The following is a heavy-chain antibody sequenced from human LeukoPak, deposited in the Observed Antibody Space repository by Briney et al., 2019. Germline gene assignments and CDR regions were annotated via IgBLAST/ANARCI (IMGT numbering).Heavy chain of an antibody. CDR1: GFTFSRYG. CDR2: ISYDGSNK. Sequence: GGSLRLSCAASGFTFSRYGMHWVRQAPGKGLEWVAQISYDGSNKHYGDSVKGRFTIARDNFKNTLFLQMNSLRGEDTAVYYCAKEGRRYFDYWGQGNLVTAST. CDR3: AKEGRRYFDY. V-gene: IGHV3-30*18. J-gene: IGHJ4*02.